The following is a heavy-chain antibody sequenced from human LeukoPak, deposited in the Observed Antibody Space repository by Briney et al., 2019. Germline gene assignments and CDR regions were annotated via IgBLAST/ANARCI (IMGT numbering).Heavy chain of an antibody. CDR1: GGTFSSYA. D-gene: IGHD2-15*01. V-gene: IGHV1-69*05. CDR3: VGLGSGGNDYYYYYMDV. J-gene: IGHJ6*03. Sequence: ASVKVSCKASGGTFSSYAISWVRQAPGQGLEWMGGIIPIFGTANYAQKFQGRVTITTDESTSTAYMELSSLRSEDTAVYYCVGLGSGGNDYYYYYMDVWGKGTTVTVSS. CDR2: IIPIFGTA.